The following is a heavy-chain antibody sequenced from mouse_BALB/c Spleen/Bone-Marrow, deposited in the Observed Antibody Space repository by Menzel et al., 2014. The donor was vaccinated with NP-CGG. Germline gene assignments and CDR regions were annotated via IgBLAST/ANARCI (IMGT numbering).Heavy chain of an antibody. CDR3: ARYYRYDGFAY. Sequence: VKLQESGAELAKPGASVKMSCKASGYTFTSYWMHWVKQRPEQGLEWIGYINPSTGYTEYNQKFKDKATLTADKSSSTAYMQLSSLTSEDSAVYYCARYYRYDGFAYWGQGTLVTVSA. D-gene: IGHD2-14*01. V-gene: IGHV1-7*01. CDR2: INPSTGYT. CDR1: GYTFTSYW. J-gene: IGHJ3*01.